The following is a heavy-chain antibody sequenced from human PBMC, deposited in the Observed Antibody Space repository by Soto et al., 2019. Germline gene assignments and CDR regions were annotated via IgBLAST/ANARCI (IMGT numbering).Heavy chain of an antibody. V-gene: IGHV1-8*01. D-gene: IGHD5-18*01. CDR3: ARVWGYSYGAYYFDY. Sequence: QVQLVQSGAEVKKPGASVKVSCKASGYTFTSYDINWVRQATGQGLEWMGWMNPNSGNTGYAQKFQGRVTMTWNNSRSTAYMELSSLRSEDTAVYYCARVWGYSYGAYYFDYWGQGTLVTVSS. CDR2: MNPNSGNT. J-gene: IGHJ4*02. CDR1: GYTFTSYD.